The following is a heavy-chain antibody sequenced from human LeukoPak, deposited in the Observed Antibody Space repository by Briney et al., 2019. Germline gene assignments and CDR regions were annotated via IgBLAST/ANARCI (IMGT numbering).Heavy chain of an antibody. CDR2: IYTSGST. Sequence: PSQTLSLTCTVSGGSISSGSYYWSWIRQPAGKGLEWIGRIYTSGSTNYNPSLKSRVTISVDTSTNQFSLQLSSVTAADPAESYCARDLSYGSGSYTLDYWGQGTLVTVSS. V-gene: IGHV4-61*02. CDR1: GGSISSGSYY. D-gene: IGHD3-10*01. J-gene: IGHJ4*02. CDR3: ARDLSYGSGSYTLDY.